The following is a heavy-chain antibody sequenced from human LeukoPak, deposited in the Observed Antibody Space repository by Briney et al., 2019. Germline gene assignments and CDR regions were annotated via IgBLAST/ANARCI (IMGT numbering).Heavy chain of an antibody. J-gene: IGHJ3*02. Sequence: SQTLSLTCAISGDSVSANGAAWNWIRQTPSRGLEWLGRTYYRSKWYNDYAVSVKSRITINPDTSKNQFSLQLNSVTPEDTAVYYCARVPYYDFQADAFDIWGQGTMVTVSS. CDR1: GDSVSANGAA. CDR3: ARVPYYDFQADAFDI. V-gene: IGHV6-1*01. CDR2: TYYRSKWYN. D-gene: IGHD3-3*01.